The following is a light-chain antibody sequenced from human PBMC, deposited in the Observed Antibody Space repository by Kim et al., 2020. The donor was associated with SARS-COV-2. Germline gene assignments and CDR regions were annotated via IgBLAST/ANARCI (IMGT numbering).Light chain of an antibody. J-gene: IGLJ3*02. Sequence: SYELRQPPSVSVSPGQTARITCSGDALPNQYVYWYQQRPGRAPVLIIYKDTERPSGVPERISGSSSGTTATLTISGVQAEDESDYYCQSPDSSATWVFGGGTKLTVL. CDR3: QSPDSSATWV. CDR1: ALPNQY. V-gene: IGLV3-25*03. CDR2: KDT.